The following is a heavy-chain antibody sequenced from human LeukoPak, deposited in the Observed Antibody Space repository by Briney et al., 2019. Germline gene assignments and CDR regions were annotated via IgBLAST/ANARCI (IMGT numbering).Heavy chain of an antibody. Sequence: GGSLRLSCAASGFTFSSYSMNWVRQAPGKGLEWVSSISSSSSYIYYADSVKGRFTISRDNSKNTLYLQMNSLRAEDTAVYYCAKTPDEYCSSTSCYWGQGTLVTVSS. V-gene: IGHV3-21*01. J-gene: IGHJ4*02. CDR2: ISSSSSYI. CDR1: GFTFSSYS. D-gene: IGHD2-2*01. CDR3: AKTPDEYCSSTSCY.